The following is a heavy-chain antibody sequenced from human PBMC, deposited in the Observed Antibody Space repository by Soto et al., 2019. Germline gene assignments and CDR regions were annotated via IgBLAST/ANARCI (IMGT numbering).Heavy chain of an antibody. D-gene: IGHD5-18*01. Sequence: EVQLLESGGGLAEPGGSLRLSCGASGFIFSNYAMSWVRQAPGKGLEWVSSISGSGGSTYYADSVKGRFTISRENSKKPLYLQMNSLRVGDTAVYYCAKAAVYSRGWYEAWGQGTLVTLSS. CDR1: GFIFSNYA. CDR3: AKAAVYSRGWYEA. CDR2: ISGSGGST. J-gene: IGHJ5*02. V-gene: IGHV3-23*01.